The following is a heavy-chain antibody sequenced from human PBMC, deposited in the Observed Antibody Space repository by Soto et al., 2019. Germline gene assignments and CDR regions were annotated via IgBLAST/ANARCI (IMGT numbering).Heavy chain of an antibody. Sequence: PSETLSLTCAVSGGSISSDDYYWSWIRQPPGKGLEWIGYIYYSGRTAYNPSLKSRLIISIDTSKNQFSLNLNSVSGADTAVYYCARELSNSPDYFGYWGQGTLVTVSS. J-gene: IGHJ4*02. CDR1: GGSISSDDYY. D-gene: IGHD6-6*01. CDR2: IYYSGRT. V-gene: IGHV4-30-4*01. CDR3: ARELSNSPDYFGY.